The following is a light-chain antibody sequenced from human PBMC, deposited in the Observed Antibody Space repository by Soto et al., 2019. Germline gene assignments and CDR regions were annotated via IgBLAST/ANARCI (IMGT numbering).Light chain of an antibody. CDR1: QSISVH. Sequence: DLPMTQSPSSLSASVGDTVTITCRASQSISVHLNWYQQKGGKVPKLLIYAASNLYSGVPSRFSGSGSETDFALTISSLQPEDFATYYCQQSYITPYTFGQGTRLEIK. V-gene: IGKV1-39*01. J-gene: IGKJ2*01. CDR2: AAS. CDR3: QQSYITPYT.